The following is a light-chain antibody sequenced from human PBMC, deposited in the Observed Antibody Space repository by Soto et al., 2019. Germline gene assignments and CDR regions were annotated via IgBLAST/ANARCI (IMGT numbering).Light chain of an antibody. V-gene: IGKV3-20*01. CDR1: QSVSSSY. Sequence: EIVLTQSPGTLSLSPGERATLSCRASQSVSSSYLAWYQQKPGQAPRLLIYGASSRATGIPDRFSGSGSGTDFTFTINRLEPEDFAVYYCEQYDKSITFGGGTKVDIK. CDR3: EQYDKSIT. CDR2: GAS. J-gene: IGKJ4*01.